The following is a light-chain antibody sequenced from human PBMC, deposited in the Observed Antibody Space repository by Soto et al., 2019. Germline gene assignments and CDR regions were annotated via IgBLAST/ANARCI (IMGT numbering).Light chain of an antibody. J-gene: IGKJ2*01. Sequence: DIKMTQSPDSLAVSLGERATINCKSSQSVLYSSNNKNYLAWYQQRPGQPPKLLIYWASTRESGVPDRFSGSGSGTDFTLTITSLQAEDVAVYYCQQYESTPPTFGQGTKLEIK. V-gene: IGKV4-1*01. CDR3: QQYESTPPT. CDR1: QSVLYSSNNKNY. CDR2: WAS.